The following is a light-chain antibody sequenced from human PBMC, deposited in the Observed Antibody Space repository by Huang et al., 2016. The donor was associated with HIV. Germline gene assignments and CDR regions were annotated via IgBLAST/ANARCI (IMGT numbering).Light chain of an antibody. CDR2: WAS. CDR1: QSLLYNSNNKNY. J-gene: IGKJ1*01. CDR3: QQYYSSFWT. Sequence: DIVMTQSPDSLTVSLGERATIHCKSSQSLLYNSNNKNYLNWDQQKPGQPPKLLIYWASARESGVSDRFNGSGSGTNFALTINSLQAEDAAIYYCQQYYSSFWTFGQGTKVEIK. V-gene: IGKV4-1*01.